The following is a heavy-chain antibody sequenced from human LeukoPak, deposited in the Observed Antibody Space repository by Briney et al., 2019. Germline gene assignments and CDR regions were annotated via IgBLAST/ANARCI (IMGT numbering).Heavy chain of an antibody. CDR2: INPNSGGT. V-gene: IGHV1-2*02. CDR3: ARLGLDQLLRWFDP. D-gene: IGHD2-2*01. J-gene: IGHJ5*02. Sequence: ASVKVSCKASEYIFTGYWMHWVRQAPGQGLEWMGWINPNSGGTNYAQKFQGRVTMTRDKSISTAYLQWSSLKASDTAMYYCARLGLDQLLRWFDPWGQGTLVTVSS. CDR1: EYIFTGYW.